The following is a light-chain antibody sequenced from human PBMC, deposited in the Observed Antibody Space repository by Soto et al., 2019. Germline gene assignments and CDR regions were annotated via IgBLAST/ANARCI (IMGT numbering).Light chain of an antibody. CDR2: EVT. J-gene: IGLJ1*01. Sequence: QSVLAQPSSVSGSPGQSITISCTGTSTDVGGYNYVSWYQHHSGKAPKLLIYEVTNRPSGISDRFSGSKSVNTASLTISGLQAEDESAYSCGSYSSTDTPFVFGTGTKVTVL. V-gene: IGLV2-14*01. CDR3: GSYSSTDTPFV. CDR1: STDVGGYNY.